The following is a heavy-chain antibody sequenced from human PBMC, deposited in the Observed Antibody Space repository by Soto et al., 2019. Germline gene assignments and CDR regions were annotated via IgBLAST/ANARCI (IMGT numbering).Heavy chain of an antibody. D-gene: IGHD7-27*01. V-gene: IGHV3-66*01. CDR1: GFTVSSNY. CDR2: IYSGGST. CDR3: AGENWGSIVYYY. Sequence: EVQLVESGGGLVQPGGSLRLSCAASGFTVSSNYMSWVRQAPGKGLEWVSVIYSGGSTYYADSVKGRFTISRDNSKNRLYHQMNSLIAEVTAVYYCAGENWGSIVYYYWGQGTLVTVSS. J-gene: IGHJ4*02.